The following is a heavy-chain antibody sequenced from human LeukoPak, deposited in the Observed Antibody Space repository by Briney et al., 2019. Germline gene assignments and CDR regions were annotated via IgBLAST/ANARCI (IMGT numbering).Heavy chain of an antibody. Sequence: GGSLRLSCAASGFTFSSYAMSWVRHAPGEGLEWVSAISDSGGTTYYADSVKGRFTISRDNSKNTPYLQMNSLRGEDTAVYYCARGRGCSSLSCYPDYWGQGTLVTVSS. V-gene: IGHV3-23*01. CDR2: ISDSGGTT. CDR1: GFTFSSYA. CDR3: ARGRGCSSLSCYPDY. J-gene: IGHJ4*02. D-gene: IGHD2-2*01.